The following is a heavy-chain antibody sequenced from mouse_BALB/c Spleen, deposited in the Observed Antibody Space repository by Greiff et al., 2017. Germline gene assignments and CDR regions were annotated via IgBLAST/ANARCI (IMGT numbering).Heavy chain of an antibody. D-gene: IGHD2-14*01. V-gene: IGHV1-9*01. Sequence: QVQLQQSGAELMKPGASVKISCKATGYTFSSYWIEWVKQRPGHGLEWIGEILPGSGSTNYNEKFKGKATFTADTSSNTAYMQLSSLTSEDSAVYYCGRGYYRYDGAMDYWGQGTSVTVSS. CDR1: GYTFSSYW. CDR2: ILPGSGST. CDR3: GRGYYRYDGAMDY. J-gene: IGHJ4*01.